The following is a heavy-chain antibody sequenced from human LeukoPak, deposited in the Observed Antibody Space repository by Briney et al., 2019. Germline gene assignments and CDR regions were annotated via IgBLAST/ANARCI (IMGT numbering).Heavy chain of an antibody. CDR2: IYYSGST. Sequence: SETLSLTCTVSGGSISSGSYYWGWIRQPPGKGLEWIGSIYYSGSTYYNPSLKSRVTISIDTSNNQFSLRLRSVTAADTAVYYCAREILYDSTGYYLWGQGTVVTVSS. D-gene: IGHD3-22*01. V-gene: IGHV4-39*07. J-gene: IGHJ4*02. CDR3: AREILYDSTGYYL. CDR1: GGSISSGSYY.